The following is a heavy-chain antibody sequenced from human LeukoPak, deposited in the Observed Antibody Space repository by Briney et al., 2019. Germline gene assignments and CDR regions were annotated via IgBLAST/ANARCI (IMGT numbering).Heavy chain of an antibody. CDR1: GYTFTNYG. CDR2: ISADNGET. D-gene: IGHD2-2*01. Sequence: ASVKVSCKASGYTFTNYGISWVRQAPGQGLEWMAWISADNGETRYAQNLQGRVTMTTDTSTSTAYMELRSLRSDDTAVYYCARVPPSAHQLLSSDYWGQGTQVTVSS. V-gene: IGHV1-18*04. J-gene: IGHJ4*02. CDR3: ARVPPSAHQLLSSDY.